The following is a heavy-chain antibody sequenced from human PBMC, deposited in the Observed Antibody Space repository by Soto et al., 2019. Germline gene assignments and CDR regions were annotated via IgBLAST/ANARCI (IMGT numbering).Heavy chain of an antibody. Sequence: SETLSLTCTVSGGSISSYYWSWIRQPPGKGLEWIGYMYNTGSTIYNPSFKSRVTISVDTSKNQFSLKLNSVTAADTAVYYCARDLWGYCGTDCYPLDVWGQGTTVTVS. J-gene: IGHJ6*02. D-gene: IGHD2-21*02. V-gene: IGHV4-59*01. CDR2: MYNTGST. CDR3: ARDLWGYCGTDCYPLDV. CDR1: GGSISSYY.